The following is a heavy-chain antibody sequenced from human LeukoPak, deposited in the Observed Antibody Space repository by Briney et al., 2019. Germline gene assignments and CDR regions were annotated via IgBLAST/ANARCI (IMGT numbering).Heavy chain of an antibody. D-gene: IGHD3-16*02. Sequence: GGSLRLSCAASGFTFSAYDMHWVRQAPGKGLEWVAVIWSDGTNKYYADSVKGRFTISRDNSKNTLYLQMNSLRAEDTAVYYCAKGFAGGYYDYVWGSYRYPVEYFDYWGQGTLVTVSS. V-gene: IGHV3-33*06. CDR2: IWSDGTNK. CDR3: AKGFAGGYYDYVWGSYRYPVEYFDY. CDR1: GFTFSAYD. J-gene: IGHJ4*02.